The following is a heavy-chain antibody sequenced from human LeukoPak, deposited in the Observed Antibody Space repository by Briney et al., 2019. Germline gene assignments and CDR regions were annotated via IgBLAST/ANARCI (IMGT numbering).Heavy chain of an antibody. J-gene: IGHJ6*03. CDR2: INPNSGGT. D-gene: IGHD3-3*01. Sequence: GASVTVSFKSSVYTFTVYYMHWVRQAPGQGLEWMGWINPNSGGTNYAQKFQGRVTMTRDTSISTAYMELSRLRSDDTAVYYCARDRDYDFWSGYSTHYYMDVWGKGTAVTVSS. CDR1: VYTFTVYY. V-gene: IGHV1-2*02. CDR3: ARDRDYDFWSGYSTHYYMDV.